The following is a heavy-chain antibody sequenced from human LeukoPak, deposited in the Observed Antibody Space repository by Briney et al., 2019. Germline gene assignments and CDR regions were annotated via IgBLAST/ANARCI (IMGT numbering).Heavy chain of an antibody. CDR2: ISGSGRST. V-gene: IGHV3-23*01. J-gene: IGHJ6*02. CDR3: ARVSGNIQIWPQPFGDGMDV. CDR1: RFTFSSYV. D-gene: IGHD3-10*01. Sequence: GGSLRLSCAASRFTFSSYVMGWVRQAPGKGLECVSAISGSGRSTYYADSVKGRFTISREDSKNTLYLQMNILRAEDTAIYYCARVSGNIQIWPQPFGDGMDVWGQGTTVAVSS.